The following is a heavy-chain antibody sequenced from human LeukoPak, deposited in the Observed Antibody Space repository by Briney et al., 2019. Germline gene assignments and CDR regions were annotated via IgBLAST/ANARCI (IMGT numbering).Heavy chain of an antibody. CDR1: GFTFSTYG. V-gene: IGHV3-33*01. CDR2: IWYDGSNK. J-gene: IGHJ4*02. Sequence: PGGSLRLSCAASGFTFSTYGLRWVRQAPGKGLQWVAVIWYDGSNKQYADSVKGRFTISRDNSKNTLYLQMNSLRAEDTAVYYCARSRYCSSTSCYGFLDYWGQGTLVTVSS. CDR3: ARSRYCSSTSCYGFLDY. D-gene: IGHD2-2*01.